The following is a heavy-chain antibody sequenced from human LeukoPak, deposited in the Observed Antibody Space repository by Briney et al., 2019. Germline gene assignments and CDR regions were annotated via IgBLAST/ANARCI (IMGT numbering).Heavy chain of an antibody. D-gene: IGHD3-10*01. V-gene: IGHV4-34*01. Sequence: SKTLSLTCAVYGGSFSGYYWSWIRQPPGKGLEWIGEINHSGSTNYNPSLKSRVTISVDTSKNQFSLKLSSVTAADTAVYYCARTRAPELLWFGELSSDAFDIWGQGTMVTVSS. CDR1: GGSFSGYY. CDR3: ARTRAPELLWFGELSSDAFDI. J-gene: IGHJ3*02. CDR2: INHSGST.